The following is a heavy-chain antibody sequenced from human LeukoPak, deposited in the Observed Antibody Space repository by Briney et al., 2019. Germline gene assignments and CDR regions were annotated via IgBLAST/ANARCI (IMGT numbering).Heavy chain of an antibody. D-gene: IGHD3-10*01. J-gene: IGHJ4*02. V-gene: IGHV3-23*01. CDR2: INGSGGST. Sequence: PGGSLRLSCAASGFTFSICAMNWVRQAPGKGLEWVSGINGSGGSTYYADSVKGRFTISRDSSKNTVYLQMNSLRAEDTAVYYCAKADGSYKTLIDYWGQGTLVTVSS. CDR1: GFTFSICA. CDR3: AKADGSYKTLIDY.